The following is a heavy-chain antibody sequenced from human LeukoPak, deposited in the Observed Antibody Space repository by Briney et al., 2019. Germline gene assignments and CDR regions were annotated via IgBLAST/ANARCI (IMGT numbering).Heavy chain of an antibody. V-gene: IGHV4-38-2*02. CDR2: IYHSGST. J-gene: IGHJ4*02. Sequence: PSETLSLTCTVSGYSISSGYYWGWIRQPPGKGLEWIGSIYHSGSTCYNPSLKSRVTISVDTSTNQFSLKLSSVTAADTAVYYCASPRRVRFLEWLLYHYWGQGTLVTVSS. CDR1: GYSISSGYY. CDR3: ASPRRVRFLEWLLYHY. D-gene: IGHD3-3*01.